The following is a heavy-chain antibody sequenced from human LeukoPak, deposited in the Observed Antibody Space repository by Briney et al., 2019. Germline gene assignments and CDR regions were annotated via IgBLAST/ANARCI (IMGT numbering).Heavy chain of an antibody. CDR2: INPNSGGT. D-gene: IGHD6-13*01. CDR3: ARDPDSSSWFDY. Sequence: ASVKVSCKASGYTFTGYYMHWVRQPPGQGLEWMGWINPNSGGTKYAQKFQGRVTMTWDTSISTAYMELSSLRSDDTAVYYCARDPDSSSWFDYWGQGTLVTVSS. CDR1: GYTFTGYY. V-gene: IGHV1-2*02. J-gene: IGHJ4*02.